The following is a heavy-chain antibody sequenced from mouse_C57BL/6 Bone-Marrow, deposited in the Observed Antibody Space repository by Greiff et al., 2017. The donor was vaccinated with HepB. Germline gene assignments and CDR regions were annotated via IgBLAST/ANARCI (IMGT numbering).Heavy chain of an antibody. J-gene: IGHJ3*01. CDR1: GYTFTSYW. Sequence: QVQLKQPGTELVKPGASVKLSCKASGYTFTSYWMHWVKQRPGQGLEWIGNINPSNGGTNYNEKFKSKATLTVDKSSSTAYMQLSSLTSEDSAVYYCARREDYYYGSSYVDWFAYWGQGTLVTVSA. V-gene: IGHV1-53*01. D-gene: IGHD1-1*01. CDR3: ARREDYYYGSSYVDWFAY. CDR2: INPSNGGT.